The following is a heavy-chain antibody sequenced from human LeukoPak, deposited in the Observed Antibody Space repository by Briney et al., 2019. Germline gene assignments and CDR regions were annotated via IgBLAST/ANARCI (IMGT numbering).Heavy chain of an antibody. CDR1: GYTFTGYY. CDR3: ARDSSSWYEYLNWFDP. V-gene: IGHV1-2*02. CDR2: INPNSGGT. D-gene: IGHD6-13*01. J-gene: IGHJ5*02. Sequence: EASVKVSCKASGYTFTGYYMHWVRHAPGQGLEWMGWINPNSGGTNYAQKFQGRVTMTRDTSISTAYMELSRLRSDDTAVYYCARDSSSWYEYLNWFDPWGQGTLVTVSS.